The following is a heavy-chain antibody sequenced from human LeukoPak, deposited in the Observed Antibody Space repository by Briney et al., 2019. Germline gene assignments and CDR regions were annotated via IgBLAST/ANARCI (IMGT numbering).Heavy chain of an antibody. V-gene: IGHV4-39*01. CDR1: GGSISSSSYY. CDR2: IYYSGST. Sequence: PSETLSLTCTVSGGSISSSSYYWGWIRQPPGKGLEWIGSIYYSGSTYYNPSLKSRVTISVDTSKNQFSLKLSSVTAADTAVYYCAGHWFGHYDSSGYYPAFDYWGQGTLVTVSS. J-gene: IGHJ4*02. CDR3: AGHWFGHYDSSGYYPAFDY. D-gene: IGHD3-22*01.